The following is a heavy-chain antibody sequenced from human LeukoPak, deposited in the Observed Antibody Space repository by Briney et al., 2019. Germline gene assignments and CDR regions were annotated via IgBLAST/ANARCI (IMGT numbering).Heavy chain of an antibody. CDR1: GYTFSSYG. J-gene: IGHJ4*02. CDR2: VSADSSNT. Sequence: ASVKVSCKASGYTFSSYGISWVRQAPGQGLEWMGWVSADSSNTYYVQKLQGRLSMATDTSTSTAYMELRSLRSEGTAVYYCARDGWNNGWTPFDCWGQGALVTVSS. D-gene: IGHD1/OR15-1a*01. V-gene: IGHV1-18*01. CDR3: ARDGWNNGWTPFDC.